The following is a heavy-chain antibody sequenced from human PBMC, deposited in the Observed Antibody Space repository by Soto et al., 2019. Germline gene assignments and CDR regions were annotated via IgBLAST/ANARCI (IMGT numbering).Heavy chain of an antibody. CDR3: ASPLTEIVVVPAAIPFVYGMDV. J-gene: IGHJ6*02. Sequence: SVKVSCKASGGTFSSYAISWVRQAPGQGLEWMGGIIPIFGTANYAQKFQGRVTITADESTSTAYMELSSLRSEDTAVYYCASPLTEIVVVPAAIPFVYGMDVWGQGTTVTVSS. CDR1: GGTFSSYA. D-gene: IGHD2-2*01. V-gene: IGHV1-69*13. CDR2: IIPIFGTA.